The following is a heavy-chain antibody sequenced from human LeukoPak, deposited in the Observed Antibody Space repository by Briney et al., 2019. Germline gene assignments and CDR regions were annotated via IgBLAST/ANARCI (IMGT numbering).Heavy chain of an antibody. CDR1: GGSFSGYY. J-gene: IGHJ4*02. D-gene: IGHD1-26*01. CDR3: AREPRGYYFDY. CDR2: INHSGST. V-gene: IGHV4-34*01. Sequence: SETLSLTCAVYGGSFSGYYWSWIRQPPGKGLEWIGEINHSGSTNYNPSLKSRVTISVDTSKNQFSLKLSSVTAADTAVYYCAREPRGYYFDYWGQGTLVTVSS.